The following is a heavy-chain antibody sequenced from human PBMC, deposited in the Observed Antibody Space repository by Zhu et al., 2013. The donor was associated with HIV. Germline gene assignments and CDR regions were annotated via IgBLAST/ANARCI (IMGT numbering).Heavy chain of an antibody. CDR2: IIPIFGTA. D-gene: IGHD6-13*01. CDR3: ARRLRQQLLVTEDYFDY. Sequence: QVQLVQSGAEVKKPGSSVKVSCKASGGTFSSYAISWVRQAPGQGLEWMGGIIPIFGTANYAQKFQGRVTITADESTSTAYMELSSLRSEDTAVYYCARRLRQQLLVTEDYFDYWGQGTLVTVSS. J-gene: IGHJ4*02. CDR1: GGTFSSYA. V-gene: IGHV1-69*01.